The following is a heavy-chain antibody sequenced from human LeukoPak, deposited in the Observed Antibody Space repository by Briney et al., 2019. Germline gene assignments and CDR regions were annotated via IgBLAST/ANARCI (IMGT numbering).Heavy chain of an antibody. D-gene: IGHD3-22*01. CDR1: GYSFTSYW. V-gene: IGHV5-51*01. CDR3: ARHKSQAGYYYDSSGSYNWFDP. CDR2: IYPGDSDT. Sequence: GESLKISCKGSGYSFTSYWIGWVRQMPGKGLEWMGIIYPGDSDTRYSPSFQGQVTISADESISTAYLQWSSLKASDTAMYYCARHKSQAGYYYDSSGSYNWFDPWGQGTLVTVSS. J-gene: IGHJ5*02.